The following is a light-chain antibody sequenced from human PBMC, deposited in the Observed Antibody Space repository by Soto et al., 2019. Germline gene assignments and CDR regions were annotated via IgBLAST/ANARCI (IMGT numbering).Light chain of an antibody. Sequence: QSALTQPASVSGSPGQSITISCTGSSNDNGAYKYVSWYQQYPGKAPKLIIFEVSNRPSGVSNRFSGSKSGNTASLTIAGLQAEDEADYHCSSYTTGSTLYVFGGGTKLTVL. CDR3: SSYTTGSTLYV. CDR2: EVS. CDR1: SNDNGAYKY. J-gene: IGLJ1*01. V-gene: IGLV2-14*01.